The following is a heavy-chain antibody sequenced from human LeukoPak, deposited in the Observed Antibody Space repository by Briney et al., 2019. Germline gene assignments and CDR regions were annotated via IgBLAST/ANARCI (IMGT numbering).Heavy chain of an antibody. Sequence: GASVKVSCKASGYTFTSYDINWVRQATGQGLEWMGWMNPNSGNTGYAQKYQGRVTVNRDTSTSTVHMELSGLRSEDTAVYYCARDQEAFDYWGQGTLVTVSS. V-gene: IGHV1-8*01. CDR2: MNPNSGNT. CDR1: GYTFTSYD. CDR3: ARDQEAFDY. J-gene: IGHJ4*02.